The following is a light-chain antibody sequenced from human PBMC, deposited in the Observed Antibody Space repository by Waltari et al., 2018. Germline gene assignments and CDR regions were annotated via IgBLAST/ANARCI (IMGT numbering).Light chain of an antibody. CDR2: WAS. Sequence: DIVMTQSPDSLAVSLGERATINCKSSQSVLYSSNNKHYLAWYQQKPGQPPKLHIYWASTRESGVPDRFSGSGSGTDFTLTISSLQAEDVAVYYCQQYYTPPHTFGQGTKLEIK. J-gene: IGKJ2*01. CDR1: QSVLYSSNNKHY. CDR3: QQYYTPPHT. V-gene: IGKV4-1*01.